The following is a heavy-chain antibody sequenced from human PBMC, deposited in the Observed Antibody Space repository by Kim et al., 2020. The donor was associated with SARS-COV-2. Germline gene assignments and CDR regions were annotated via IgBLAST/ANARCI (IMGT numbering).Heavy chain of an antibody. D-gene: IGHD3-22*01. CDR1: GFTFSSYS. Sequence: GGSLRLSCAASGFTFSSYSMNWVRQAPGKGLEWVSSIISITSYTYYADSVKGRFTISRDNAKNSLYLQMNSLRAEDTAVYYCARDSSGYYCGWFDPWGQGTLVTVSS. V-gene: IGHV3-21*01. J-gene: IGHJ5*02. CDR2: IISITSYT. CDR3: ARDSSGYYCGWFDP.